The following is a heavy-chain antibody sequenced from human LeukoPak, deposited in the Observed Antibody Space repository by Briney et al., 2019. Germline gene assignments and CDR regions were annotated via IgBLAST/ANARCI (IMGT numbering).Heavy chain of an antibody. Sequence: SETLSLTCTVSGYSISSGYYLGWIRQPPGKGLEWIGSIYHSGSTYYNPSLKSRVTISVDTSKNQFSLKLSSVTAADTAVYYCARERIGYYFDYWGQGTLVTVSS. D-gene: IGHD1-26*01. V-gene: IGHV4-38-2*02. CDR3: ARERIGYYFDY. CDR1: GYSISSGYY. CDR2: IYHSGST. J-gene: IGHJ4*02.